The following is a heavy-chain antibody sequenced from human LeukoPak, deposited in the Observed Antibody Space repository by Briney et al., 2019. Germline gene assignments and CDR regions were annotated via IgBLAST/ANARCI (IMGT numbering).Heavy chain of an antibody. Sequence: GASVKVSCKASGYTFTGYYMHWVRQAPGQGLEWMGWINPNSGGTNYAQKFQGRVTMTRDTSISTAYMELSRLRSDDTAVYYCARGRRGYSYGYLFDYWGQGTLVTVSS. CDR1: GYTFTGYY. CDR3: ARGRRGYSYGYLFDY. D-gene: IGHD5-18*01. V-gene: IGHV1-2*02. CDR2: INPNSGGT. J-gene: IGHJ4*02.